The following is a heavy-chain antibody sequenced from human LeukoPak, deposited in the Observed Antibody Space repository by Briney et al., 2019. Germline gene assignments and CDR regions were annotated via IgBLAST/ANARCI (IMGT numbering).Heavy chain of an antibody. CDR3: ARNLGYCSSTSCYGLWAFDI. V-gene: IGHV1-2*06. CDR2: INPNSGGT. CDR1: GYTFTGYY. D-gene: IGHD2-2*01. J-gene: IGHJ3*02. Sequence: ASVKVSCKASGYTFTGYYMHWVRQAPGQGLEWMGRINPNSGGTNYAQKFQGRVTMTRDTSISTAYMELSRLRSDDTAVYYCARNLGYCSSTSCYGLWAFDIWGQGTMVTVSS.